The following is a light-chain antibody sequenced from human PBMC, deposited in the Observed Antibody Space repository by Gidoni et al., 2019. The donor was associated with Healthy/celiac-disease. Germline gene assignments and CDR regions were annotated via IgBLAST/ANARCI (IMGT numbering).Light chain of an antibody. Sequence: DIHITQSPSSLSASVGDRVTITCRASQSISSYLNWYQHKPGKTPKLLIYAASSLQSGVPSKFSGSGSGTDFTLTISSLQPEDFATYYCQQSYSTPPWTFGQGTKVEIK. CDR2: AAS. J-gene: IGKJ1*01. CDR3: QQSYSTPPWT. CDR1: QSISSY. V-gene: IGKV1-39*01.